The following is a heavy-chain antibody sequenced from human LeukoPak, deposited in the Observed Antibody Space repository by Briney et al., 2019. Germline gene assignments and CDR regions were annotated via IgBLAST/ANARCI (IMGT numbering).Heavy chain of an antibody. V-gene: IGHV3-48*03. CDR2: ISSSGSTI. D-gene: IGHD1-26*01. CDR3: ARYWVGYYFDY. CDR1: GFTFSSYE. J-gene: IGHJ4*02. Sequence: GGSLTLSCAASGFTFSSYEMKWVRHAPGGGLECVSYISSSGSTIYYADSVKGRFTISRDNAKNSLYLQMNSLRAEDTAVYYCARYWVGYYFDYWGQGTLVTVSS.